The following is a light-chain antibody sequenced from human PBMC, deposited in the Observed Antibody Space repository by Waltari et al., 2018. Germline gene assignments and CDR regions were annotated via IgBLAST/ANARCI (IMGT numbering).Light chain of an antibody. V-gene: IGKV3-20*01. J-gene: IGKJ1*01. CDR3: QHYVRLPAT. CDR2: AAG. CDR1: QSVSRT. Sequence: EIVLTQSPVTLSLAPGERATRSCRASQSVSRTLDWYQQKPGQAPSLLVYAAGTRATGIPARFSGSRSGTDVSLYFSRLEPEDFAVYCCQHYVRLPATFGQGTKVEMK.